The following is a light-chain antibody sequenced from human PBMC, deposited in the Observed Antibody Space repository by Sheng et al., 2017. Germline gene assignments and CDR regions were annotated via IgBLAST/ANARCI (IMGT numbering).Light chain of an antibody. CDR3: QQRSDWPPLYT. Sequence: IVLTQSPATLSLSPGGVEPPSPGRASQSISIFLAWYQQKPGQAPRLLXYKASHRATGIPARFSGSGSGTDFTLTISSLEPEDFAVYYCQQRSDWPPLYTFGQGTKLEIQ. CDR2: KAS. V-gene: IGKV3-11*01. CDR1: QSISIF. J-gene: IGKJ2*01.